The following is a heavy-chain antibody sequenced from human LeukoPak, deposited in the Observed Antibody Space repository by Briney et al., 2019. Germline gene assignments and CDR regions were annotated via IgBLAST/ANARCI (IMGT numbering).Heavy chain of an antibody. CDR3: VRDGEGVAISVNFWFDP. Sequence: ASVKVSCKASGFTLTNYDINWVRQAPGQGLEWTGWMNPINGNTGYARKFQGRVTMTRDTSISTAYMELRSLTSEDTAIYYCVRDGEGVAISVNFWFDPWGQGTLVTVSS. J-gene: IGHJ5*02. CDR1: GFTLTNYD. D-gene: IGHD3-10*01. CDR2: MNPINGNT. V-gene: IGHV1-8*01.